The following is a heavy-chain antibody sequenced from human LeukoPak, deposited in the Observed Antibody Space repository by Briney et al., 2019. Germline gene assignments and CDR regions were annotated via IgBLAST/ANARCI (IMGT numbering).Heavy chain of an antibody. CDR3: ARAGIVATATNFDY. V-gene: IGHV4-61*01. CDR1: GGSVSSGSYY. J-gene: IGHJ4*02. Sequence: SETLSLTCSVSGGSVSSGSYYWSWIRQPPGKGLEWIGYSYYIGSTKYNPSLKSRVTISVDTSKNQFSLEVSSVTAADTAVYYCARAGIVATATNFDYWGQGTLVTVSS. CDR2: SYYIGST. D-gene: IGHD5-12*01.